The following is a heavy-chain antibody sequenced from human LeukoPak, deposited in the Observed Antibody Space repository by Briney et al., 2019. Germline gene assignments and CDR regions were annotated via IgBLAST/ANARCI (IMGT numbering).Heavy chain of an antibody. CDR1: GYSFTSYW. Sequence: GESLKISFKGSGYSFTSYWIGWVRQMPGKGLEWMGIIYPGDSDTRYSTSFHGQVTISADKSISTAYLQWSSLKASDTAMYYCATNLVVGRGYFDYWGQGTLVTVSS. CDR2: IYPGDSDT. CDR3: ATNLVVGRGYFDY. V-gene: IGHV5-51*01. D-gene: IGHD2-15*01. J-gene: IGHJ4*02.